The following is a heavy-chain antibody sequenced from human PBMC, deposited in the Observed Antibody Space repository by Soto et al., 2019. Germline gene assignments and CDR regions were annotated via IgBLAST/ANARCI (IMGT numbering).Heavy chain of an antibody. CDR3: AASCVACGGFNYYGMDV. J-gene: IGHJ6*02. CDR2: IYYSGST. Sequence: SETLSLTCTVSGRSISSSSYYWGWIRQPPGKGLEWIGYIYYSGSTNYNPSLRSRVTISVDTSKNQFSLKLSSVTAADTAVYYCAASCVACGGFNYYGMDVWGQGTTVTVSS. V-gene: IGHV4-61*05. D-gene: IGHD5-12*01. CDR1: GRSISSSSYY.